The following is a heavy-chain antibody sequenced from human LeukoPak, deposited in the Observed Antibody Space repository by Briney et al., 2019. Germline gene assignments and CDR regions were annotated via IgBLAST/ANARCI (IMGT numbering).Heavy chain of an antibody. D-gene: IGHD2-2*01. V-gene: IGHV3-23*01. J-gene: IGHJ4*02. CDR3: ALTGYCSSTSCFFDY. CDR2: ISGSGGST. Sequence: GGSLRLSCAASGFTFSSYAMNWVRQAPGKGLEWVSAISGSGGSTYYADSVKGRFTISRDNSKNALYLQMNSLRAEDTAVYYCALTGYCSSTSCFFDYWGQGTLVTVSS. CDR1: GFTFSSYA.